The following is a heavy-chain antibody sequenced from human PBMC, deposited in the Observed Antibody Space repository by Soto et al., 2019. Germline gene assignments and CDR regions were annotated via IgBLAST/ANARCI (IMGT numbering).Heavy chain of an antibody. CDR2: IYYSGST. CDR3: ARHDPSTGKGAFDI. V-gene: IGHV4-30-4*01. D-gene: IGHD1-1*01. Sequence: PSETLSLTCTVSGGSISSGDYYWSWIRQPPGKGLEWIGYIYYSGSTYYNPSLKSRVTISVDTPKNQFSLKLSSVTAADTAVYYCARHDPSTGKGAFDIWGQGTMVTVSS. J-gene: IGHJ3*02. CDR1: GGSISSGDYY.